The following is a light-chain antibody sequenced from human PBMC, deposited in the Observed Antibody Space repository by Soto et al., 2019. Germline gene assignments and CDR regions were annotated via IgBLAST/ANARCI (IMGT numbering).Light chain of an antibody. Sequence: EIFLTQSPSSRSVSPVEIATLSCRACQSVRSKVAWYQQKPGQAPSLVIYDTYIRATGIPARFSGSGFGTEFTLTISSLQPEDFAVYYCEQYNNWFSITFGQGTRLEIK. CDR3: EQYNNWFSIT. CDR2: DTY. V-gene: IGKV3-15*01. J-gene: IGKJ5*01. CDR1: QSVRSK.